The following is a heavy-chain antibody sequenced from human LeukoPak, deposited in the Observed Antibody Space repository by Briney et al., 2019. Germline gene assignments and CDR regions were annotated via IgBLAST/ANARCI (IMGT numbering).Heavy chain of an antibody. D-gene: IGHD2-15*01. Sequence: SQTLSLTCALSGDSVSSNSAACNWIRQSPSRGLEWLGRTYYRSTWYNDYAVSVKSRITINPDTSKTQFSLQLNSVTPEDTAVYYCARGGYGRDCGGGSCYSYDYWGQGPLVTVSS. J-gene: IGHJ4*02. CDR1: GDSVSSNSAA. CDR3: ARGGYGRDCGGGSCYSYDY. CDR2: TYYRSTWYN. V-gene: IGHV6-1*01.